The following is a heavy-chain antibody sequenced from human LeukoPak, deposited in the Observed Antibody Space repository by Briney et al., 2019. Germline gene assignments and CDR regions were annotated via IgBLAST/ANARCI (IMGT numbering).Heavy chain of an antibody. D-gene: IGHD2-8*01. J-gene: IGHJ4*02. Sequence: KASETLSLTCIVSGASVSSGDHHWSWIRQAPGKGLEWIGHNMNTYHNPSLKSRVTISIDTSKNQFSLMLSTVTAADTAIYYCATYYVNGAGRGHWGPGTLVTVSS. V-gene: IGHV4-61*08. CDR3: ATYYVNGAGRGH. CDR1: GASVSSGDHH. CDR2: NMNT.